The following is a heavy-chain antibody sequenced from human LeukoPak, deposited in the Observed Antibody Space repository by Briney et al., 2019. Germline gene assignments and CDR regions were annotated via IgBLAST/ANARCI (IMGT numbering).Heavy chain of an antibody. Sequence: GGSLRLSCAASGLTFSSYWMLWVRQAPGKGLVWVSRLHSDGSSTAYADSVKGRFTISRDNAKNTLYLQMNTLRAEDTAVYYCAIQRGYTYGDAYGGRGTLVTVSS. V-gene: IGHV3-74*03. CDR3: AIQRGYTYGDAY. D-gene: IGHD5-18*01. CDR1: GLTFSSYW. CDR2: LHSDGSST. J-gene: IGHJ4*02.